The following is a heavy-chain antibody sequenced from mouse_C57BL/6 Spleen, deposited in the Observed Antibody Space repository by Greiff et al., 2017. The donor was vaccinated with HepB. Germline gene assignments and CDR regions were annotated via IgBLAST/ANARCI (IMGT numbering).Heavy chain of an antibody. V-gene: IGHV1-82*01. J-gene: IGHJ4*01. CDR1: GYAFSSSW. Sequence: VKLVESGPELVKPGASVKISCKASGYAFSSSWMNWVKQRPGKGLEWIGRIYPGDGDTNYNGKFKGKATLTADKSSSTAYMQLSSLTSEDSAVYFCARRENYDGSSYYAMDYWGQGTSVTVSS. CDR2: IYPGDGDT. CDR3: ARRENYDGSSYYAMDY. D-gene: IGHD1-1*01.